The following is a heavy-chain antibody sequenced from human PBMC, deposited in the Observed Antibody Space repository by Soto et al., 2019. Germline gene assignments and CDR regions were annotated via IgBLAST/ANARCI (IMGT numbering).Heavy chain of an antibody. CDR3: ARVYSGSWFVDY. CDR1: GGSIGSYY. V-gene: IGHV4-59*01. J-gene: IGHJ4*02. D-gene: IGHD6-13*01. Sequence: SETLSLTCTVSGGSIGSYYWSWIRQPPGKGLEWIGYIYYSGSTNYNPSLKSRVTISVDTSKNQFSLKLSSVTAADTAVYYCARVYSGSWFVDYWGQGTLVTVSS. CDR2: IYYSGST.